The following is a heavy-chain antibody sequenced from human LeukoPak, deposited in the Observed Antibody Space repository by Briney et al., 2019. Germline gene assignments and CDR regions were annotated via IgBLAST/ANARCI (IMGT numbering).Heavy chain of an antibody. D-gene: IGHD6-13*01. V-gene: IGHV3-74*01. CDR2: INYDGSST. CDR3: ARRYYSSSKSPFDY. Sequence: GGSLRLSCAASAFIFSDYWMHWVRQAPGKGLIWFSRINYDGSSTTYADSVKGRFTISRDNAKNSLYLQMNSLRAEDTAVYYCARRYYSSSKSPFDYWGQGTLVTVSS. CDR1: AFIFSDYW. J-gene: IGHJ4*02.